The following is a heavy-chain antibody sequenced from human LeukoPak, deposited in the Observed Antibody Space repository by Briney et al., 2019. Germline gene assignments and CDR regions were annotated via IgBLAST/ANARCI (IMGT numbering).Heavy chain of an antibody. V-gene: IGHV3-48*02. CDR1: GFTFSSYS. J-gene: IGHJ4*02. Sequence: GESLRLSCAASGFTFSSYSMNWVRQAPGKGLEWVSYISSSSTIYYADSVKGRFTISRDNAKNSLYLQMNSLRDEDTAVYYCARSSGCNYWGQGTLVTVSS. CDR3: ARSSGCNY. CDR2: ISSSSTI. D-gene: IGHD3-9*01.